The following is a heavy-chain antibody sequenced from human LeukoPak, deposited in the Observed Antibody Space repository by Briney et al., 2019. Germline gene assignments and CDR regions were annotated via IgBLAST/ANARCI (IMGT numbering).Heavy chain of an antibody. V-gene: IGHV4-39*07. D-gene: IGHD5-18*01. CDR2: IYYSGST. Sequence: SETLSLTCTVSGGSISNSRYYWGWIRQPPGKGLECIGTIYYSGSTYYDPSLKSRVTISVDTSKNQFSLKLSSVTAADTAVYYCARDLGYGYFDSWGQGTLVTVSS. J-gene: IGHJ4*02. CDR1: GGSISNSRYY. CDR3: ARDLGYGYFDS.